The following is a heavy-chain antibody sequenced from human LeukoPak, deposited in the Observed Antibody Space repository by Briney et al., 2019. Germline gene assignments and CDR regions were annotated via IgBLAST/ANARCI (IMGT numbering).Heavy chain of an antibody. V-gene: IGHV3-30*18. CDR1: GFTLSSDG. J-gene: IGHJ4*02. CDR3: AKDHEGPGGY. Sequence: GGSLRLSCAASGFTLSSDGMHWVRQAPGKVLGLVAVISYDGSNKYYADSVKGRFTISRDNSKNTLYRQMNSLRAEDTAVYYCAKDHEGPGGYWGQGTVVTVSS. CDR2: ISYDGSNK.